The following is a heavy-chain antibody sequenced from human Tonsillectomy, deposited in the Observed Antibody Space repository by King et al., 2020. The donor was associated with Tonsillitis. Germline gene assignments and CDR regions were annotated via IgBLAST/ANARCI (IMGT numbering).Heavy chain of an antibody. CDR2: IKEDGSEK. V-gene: IGHV3-7*03. D-gene: IGHD1-7*01. J-gene: IGHJ6*02. Sequence: VQLVEAGGGLVQPGGYLRLSWAASRFTFSSYWMSWVRQAPGKGMEWVANIKEDGSEKYYVDSVKGRFTISRDNAKNSLYLQMNSLRAEDTAVYYCARDELFYYYGMDVWGQGTTVTVSS. CDR1: RFTFSSYW. CDR3: ARDELFYYYGMDV.